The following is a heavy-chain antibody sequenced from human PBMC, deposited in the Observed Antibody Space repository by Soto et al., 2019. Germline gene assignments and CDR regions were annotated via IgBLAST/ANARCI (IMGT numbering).Heavy chain of an antibody. V-gene: IGHV4-39*01. Sequence: PSETLSLTCTVSGGSIISSSYYFFCIRQPPGKGLEWIGSIYYSGSTYYNPSLKSRVTISVDTSKNQFSLKLSSVTAADTAVYYCAGPATSIAARPGDYWGQGTLVTVSS. CDR2: IYYSGST. J-gene: IGHJ4*02. CDR1: GGSIISSSYY. CDR3: AGPATSIAARPGDY. D-gene: IGHD6-6*01.